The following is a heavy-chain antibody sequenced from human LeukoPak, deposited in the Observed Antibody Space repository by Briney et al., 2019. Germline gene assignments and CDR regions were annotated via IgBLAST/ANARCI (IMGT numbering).Heavy chain of an antibody. CDR2: ISGSGGST. CDR3: AKYSSWYLESMDV. CDR1: GFTFSSYA. Sequence: GGSLSLSCAASGFTFSSYAMSWVRQAPGKGLEWVSAISGSGGSTYYADSVKGRFTISRDNSKNTLYLQMNSLRAEDTAVYYCAKYSSWYLESMDVWGQGTTVTVSS. D-gene: IGHD6-13*01. V-gene: IGHV3-23*01. J-gene: IGHJ6*02.